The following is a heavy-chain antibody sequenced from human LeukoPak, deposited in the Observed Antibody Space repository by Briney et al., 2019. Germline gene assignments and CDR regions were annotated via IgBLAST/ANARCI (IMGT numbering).Heavy chain of an antibody. CDR2: IRYDGSNK. CDR3: AKDGVVVAATPFDY. V-gene: IGHV3-30*02. CDR1: GFTFSSYG. J-gene: IGHJ4*02. Sequence: GGSLRLSCAASGFTFSSYGMHWVRQASGKGLEWVAFIRYDGSNKYYADSVKGRFTISRDNSKNTLYLQMNSLRAEDTAVYYCAKDGVVVAATPFDYWGQGTLVTVSS. D-gene: IGHD2-15*01.